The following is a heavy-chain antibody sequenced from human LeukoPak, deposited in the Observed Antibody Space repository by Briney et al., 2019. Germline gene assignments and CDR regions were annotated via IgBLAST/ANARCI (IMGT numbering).Heavy chain of an antibody. CDR3: ARDPITMVRGVVDY. CDR2: IYYSGST. V-gene: IGHV4-39*07. CDR1: GGSISSSSYY. J-gene: IGHJ4*02. Sequence: SETLSLTCTVSGGSISSSSYYWGWIRQPPGKGLEWIGSIYYSGSTYYNPSLKSRVTISVDTSENQFSLKLSSVTAADTAVYYCARDPITMVRGVVDYWGQGTLVTVSS. D-gene: IGHD3-10*01.